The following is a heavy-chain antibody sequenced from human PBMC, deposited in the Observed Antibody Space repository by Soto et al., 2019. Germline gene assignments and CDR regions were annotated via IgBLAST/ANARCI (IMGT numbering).Heavy chain of an antibody. Sequence: GGSLRLSCAVSGFTFDDNAMHWVRQAPEKGLEWVTGLSDGGGSTFYADSVKGRFTISRDNAKNTLYLQMSSLRAEDTAVYYCARGTPKPGVDYWGQGTLVTVSS. D-gene: IGHD7-27*01. CDR1: GFTFDDNA. V-gene: IGHV3-23*01. J-gene: IGHJ4*01. CDR3: ARGTPKPGVDY. CDR2: LSDGGGST.